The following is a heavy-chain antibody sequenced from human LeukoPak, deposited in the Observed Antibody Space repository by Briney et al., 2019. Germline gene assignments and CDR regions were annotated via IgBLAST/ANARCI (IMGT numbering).Heavy chain of an antibody. V-gene: IGHV4-34*01. Sequence: PSETLSLTCAVYGGSFSGYYWSWIRQPPGKGLEWIGEINHSGSTNYNPSLKSRVTISVDTSKNQFSLKLSSVTAADTAVYYCARDFAGARGYWGQGTLVTVSS. CDR2: INHSGST. J-gene: IGHJ4*02. CDR3: ARDFAGARGY. CDR1: GGSFSGYY. D-gene: IGHD3-16*01.